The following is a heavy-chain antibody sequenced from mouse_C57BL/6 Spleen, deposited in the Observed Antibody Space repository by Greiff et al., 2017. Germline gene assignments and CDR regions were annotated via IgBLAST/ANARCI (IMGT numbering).Heavy chain of an antibody. Sequence: EVHLVESGGGLVKPGGSLKLSCAASGFTFSSYAMSWVRQTPEKRLEWVATISDGGSYTYYPDNVKGRFTISRDNAKNNLYLQMSHLKSEDTAMYYCARVDWERNYFDYWGQGTTLTVSS. CDR2: ISDGGSYT. J-gene: IGHJ2*01. CDR1: GFTFSSYA. V-gene: IGHV5-4*01. D-gene: IGHD4-1*01. CDR3: ARVDWERNYFDY.